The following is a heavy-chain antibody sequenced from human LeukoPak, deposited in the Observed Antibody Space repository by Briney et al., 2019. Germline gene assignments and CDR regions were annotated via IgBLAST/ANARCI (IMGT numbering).Heavy chain of an antibody. J-gene: IGHJ4*02. CDR1: GFTFSSHA. CDR3: ARVEMATNYYFDY. Sequence: GGSLRLSCAASGFTFSSHAMSWVRQALGKGLEWVSAISGSGGSTYYADSVKGRFTISRDNSKNTLYLQMNSLRAEDTAVYYCARVEMATNYYFDYWGQGTLVTVSS. V-gene: IGHV3-23*01. D-gene: IGHD5-24*01. CDR2: ISGSGGST.